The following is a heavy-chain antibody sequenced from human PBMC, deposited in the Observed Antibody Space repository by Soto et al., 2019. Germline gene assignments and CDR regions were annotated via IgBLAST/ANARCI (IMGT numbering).Heavy chain of an antibody. V-gene: IGHV2-5*02. CDR2: IYWDDDT. CDR1: GFSRITSGVG. Sequence: QITLKEAGPPLAKPTQTLTLTCSFSGFSRITSGVGVGWIRQPPGKAREWLALIYWDDDTGYSTSLRNRLTITQDTSRNQVVLTMTNMDPAAPATYYCAHTMAPRIFDSWGQGTMATVSS. CDR3: AHTMAPRIFDS. J-gene: IGHJ4*02.